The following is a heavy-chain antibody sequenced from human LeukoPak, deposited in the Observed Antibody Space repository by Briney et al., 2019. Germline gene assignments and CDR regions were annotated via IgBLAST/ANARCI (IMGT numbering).Heavy chain of an antibody. Sequence: ASVKVSCKASGYTFTGYYMHWVRQAPGQGLEWMGWINPNSGGTNYAQKFQGRVTMTRDTSISTAYMELSSLRSEDTAVYYCARDRIQLWFKMGGVSAFDIWGQGTMVTVSS. CDR1: GYTFTGYY. CDR2: INPNSGGT. J-gene: IGHJ3*02. D-gene: IGHD5-18*01. CDR3: ARDRIQLWFKMGGVSAFDI. V-gene: IGHV1-2*02.